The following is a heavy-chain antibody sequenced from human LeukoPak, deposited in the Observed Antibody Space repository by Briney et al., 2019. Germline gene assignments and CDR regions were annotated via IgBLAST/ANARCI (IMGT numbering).Heavy chain of an antibody. J-gene: IGHJ5*02. Sequence: SQTLSLTCTVSGGSISSGDYYCSWIPQPPGKGLEWIGYIYYSGSTYYNPSLKSRVTTSVDTSKNQFTLKLTSLTAEDPAVYYCPRVNAELLYSNWCDPWGQGTLVTVSS. CDR2: IYYSGST. CDR3: PRVNAELLYSNWCDP. D-gene: IGHD2-2*02. V-gene: IGHV4-30-4*08. CDR1: GGSISSGDYY.